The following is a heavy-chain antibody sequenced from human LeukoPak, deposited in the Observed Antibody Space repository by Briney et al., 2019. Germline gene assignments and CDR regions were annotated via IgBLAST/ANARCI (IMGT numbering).Heavy chain of an antibody. D-gene: IGHD4-17*01. Sequence: PSETLSLTCTVSGGSISSSSYYWGWIRQPPGKGLEWIGSIYYSGSTYYNPSLKSRVTISVDTSKNQFSLKLSSVTAADTAVYYCARLVTRAQTRNYGDYVFFDYWGQGTLVTVSS. J-gene: IGHJ4*02. CDR1: GGSISSSSYY. V-gene: IGHV4-39*01. CDR2: IYYSGST. CDR3: ARLVTRAQTRNYGDYVFFDY.